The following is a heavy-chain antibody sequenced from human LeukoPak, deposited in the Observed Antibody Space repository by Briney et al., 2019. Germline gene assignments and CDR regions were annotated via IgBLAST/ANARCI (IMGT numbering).Heavy chain of an antibody. D-gene: IGHD4-17*01. CDR3: ARIHSSYGDYGIDY. CDR2: IDWDDDK. J-gene: IGHJ4*02. V-gene: IGHV2-70*11. Sequence: SGPTLVKPTQTLTLTCTFSGFPLSTSGMCVSWIRQPPGKALEWLARIDWDDDKYYSTSLKTRLTISKDTSKNQVVLTMTNMDPVDTATYYCARIHSSYGDYGIDYWGQGTLVTVSS. CDR1: GFPLSTSGMC.